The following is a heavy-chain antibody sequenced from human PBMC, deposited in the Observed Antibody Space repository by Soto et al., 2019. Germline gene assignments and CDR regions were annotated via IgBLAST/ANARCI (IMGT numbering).Heavy chain of an antibody. CDR2: IHASGGT. J-gene: IGHJ4*02. CDR1: GGSLSSGSYY. CDR3: ARDPCSGGSCYFDHLDY. V-gene: IGHV4-31*03. Sequence: PSETLSLTCTVSGGSLSSGSYYWTWIRQHPGKGLEWIGYIHASGGTYYNPSLKSRVTISIDTSKNQFSLNLISVTAADTAVYYCARDPCSGGSCYFDHLDYWGQGAQVTVSS. D-gene: IGHD2-15*01.